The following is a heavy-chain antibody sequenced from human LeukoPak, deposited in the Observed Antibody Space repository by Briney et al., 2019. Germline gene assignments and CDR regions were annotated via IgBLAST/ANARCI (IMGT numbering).Heavy chain of an antibody. Sequence: GGSLRLSCEASGFTFSSYAMSWVRQAPGKGLEWVSGVSGSGGGTYYTDSVKGRFTISRDNSKNTLFLQINSLRVEDTAVYYCANLRGRGAYACSGASCYSYWGQGTLVTVSP. D-gene: IGHD2-15*01. CDR2: VSGSGGGT. J-gene: IGHJ4*02. CDR3: ANLRGRGAYACSGASCYSY. V-gene: IGHV3-23*01. CDR1: GFTFSSYA.